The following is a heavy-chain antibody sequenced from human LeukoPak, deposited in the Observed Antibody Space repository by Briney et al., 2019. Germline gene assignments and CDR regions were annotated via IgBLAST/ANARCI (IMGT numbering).Heavy chain of an antibody. CDR2: INPNSGGT. Sequence: ASVKVSCKASGYTFTGYYMHWVRQAPGQGLEGMGWINPNSGGTNYAQKFQGRVTMTRDTSISTAYMELSRLRSDDTAVYYCARGFEVGATTDRDYWGQGTLVTVSS. D-gene: IGHD1-26*01. CDR3: ARGFEVGATTDRDY. J-gene: IGHJ4*02. V-gene: IGHV1-2*02. CDR1: GYTFTGYY.